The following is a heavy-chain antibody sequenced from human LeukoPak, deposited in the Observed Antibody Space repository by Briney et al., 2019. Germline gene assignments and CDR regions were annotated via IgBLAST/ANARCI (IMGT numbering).Heavy chain of an antibody. D-gene: IGHD3-22*01. CDR1: GYTFTSYG. CDR2: ISAYHGNT. Sequence: GASVKVSCKASGYTFTSYGISWVRQAPGQGLEWMGWISAYHGNTYYAQKLQGRVTLTTDTSANTAHMELRSLRSDDTAVYYCARDLYYYDSSGYHDVFDIWGQGTMVTVSS. CDR3: ARDLYYYDSSGYHDVFDI. V-gene: IGHV1-18*01. J-gene: IGHJ3*02.